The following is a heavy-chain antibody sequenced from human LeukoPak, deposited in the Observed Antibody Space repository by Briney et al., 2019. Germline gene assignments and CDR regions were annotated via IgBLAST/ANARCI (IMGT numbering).Heavy chain of an antibody. D-gene: IGHD5-18*01. Sequence: GGSLRLSXAASGFTFSNYAMTWVRQAPGKGLECVSGISGGGDSIYYADSVKGRFTISRDNSKNTLYLQMGSLRAEDMAVYYCARTSYSHAVDLFDYWGQGTLVTVSS. CDR3: ARTSYSHAVDLFDY. J-gene: IGHJ4*02. V-gene: IGHV3-23*01. CDR1: GFTFSNYA. CDR2: ISGGGDSI.